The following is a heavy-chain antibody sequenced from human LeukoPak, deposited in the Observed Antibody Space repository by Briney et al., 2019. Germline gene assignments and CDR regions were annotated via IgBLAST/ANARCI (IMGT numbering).Heavy chain of an antibody. CDR2: INHSGST. J-gene: IGHJ6*02. Sequence: PSETLSLTCAVYGGSFSGYYWSWIRQPPGKGLEWIGEINHSGSTNYNPSLKSRVTISVDTSKNQFSLKLSSVTAADTAVYYCARVAVTTIYYYYCGMDVWGQGTTVTVSS. D-gene: IGHD4-17*01. V-gene: IGHV4-34*01. CDR1: GGSFSGYY. CDR3: ARVAVTTIYYYYCGMDV.